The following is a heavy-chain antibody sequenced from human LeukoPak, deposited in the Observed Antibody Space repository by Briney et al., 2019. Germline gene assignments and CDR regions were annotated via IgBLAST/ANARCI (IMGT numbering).Heavy chain of an antibody. CDR2: ISYDGSNK. CDR3: ARDFKYYDFWSGYYPSNYYYGMDV. CDR1: GFTFSSYA. J-gene: IGHJ6*02. D-gene: IGHD3-3*01. V-gene: IGHV3-30-3*01. Sequence: PGGSLRLSCAASGFTFSSYAMHWVRQAPGKGLEWVAVISYDGSNKYYADSVKGRFTISRDNSKNTLYLQMNSLRAEDTAVYYCARDFKYYDFWSGYYPSNYYYGMDVWGQGTTVTVSS.